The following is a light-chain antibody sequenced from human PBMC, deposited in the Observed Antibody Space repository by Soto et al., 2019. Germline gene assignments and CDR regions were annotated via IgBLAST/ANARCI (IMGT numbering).Light chain of an antibody. Sequence: QSALTQPRSVSGSPGQSVTISCTGTSSDVGGYNYVSWYQQHPGKAPKLMIYDVSKRPSGVPDRFSGSKSGNTASLTISGRQAEDEADYYCCSYAGSYIHYLFGTGSNLTVL. CDR2: DVS. CDR3: CSYAGSYIHYL. CDR1: SSDVGGYNY. V-gene: IGLV2-11*01. J-gene: IGLJ1*01.